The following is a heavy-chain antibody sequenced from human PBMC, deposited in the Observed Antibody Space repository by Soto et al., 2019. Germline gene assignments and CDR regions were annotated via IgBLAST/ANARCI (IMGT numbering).Heavy chain of an antibody. D-gene: IGHD3-16*01. CDR2: IIPSPART. Sequence: QVQLVHSGAELRKPGSAVKLSCKASGGTFSNSPISWVRQIPGQGPEWMGRIIPSPARTIYSRKFRGRVTLTADKSTQTVYMTLSSLTTEDSGVYYCAIDQGGASSFDYWGQGTRVTVSS. CDR3: AIDQGGASSFDY. J-gene: IGHJ4*02. CDR1: GGTFSNSP. V-gene: IGHV1-69*04.